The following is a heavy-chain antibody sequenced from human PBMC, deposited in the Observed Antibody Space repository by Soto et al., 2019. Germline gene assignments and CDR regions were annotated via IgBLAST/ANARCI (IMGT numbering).Heavy chain of an antibody. CDR3: ARVHSGLGYCSSTSCYYPRGYYYMDV. V-gene: IGHV4-31*03. CDR1: GGSISSGGYY. CDR2: IYYSGST. Sequence: SETLSLTCTVSGGSISSGGYYWSWIRQHPGKGLEWIGYIYYSGSTYYNPSLKSRVTISVDTSKNQFSLKLSSVTAADTAVYYCARVHSGLGYCSSTSCYYPRGYYYMDVWGKGTTVTVSS. D-gene: IGHD2-2*01. J-gene: IGHJ6*03.